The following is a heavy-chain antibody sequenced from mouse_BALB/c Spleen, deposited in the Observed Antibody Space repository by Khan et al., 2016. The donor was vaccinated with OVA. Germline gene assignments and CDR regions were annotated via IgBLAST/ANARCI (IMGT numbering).Heavy chain of an antibody. Sequence: QVQLKQSGAELVRPGVSVKISCKGSGYTFTDFTMHWVRQSHAMSLEWIGVISTYYGHATYNQKFKDKATMTVDKSSSTAYMELARLTSEDSAIXYCTRGGGGNRFAYWGQGTLVTGSA. CDR1: GYTFTDFT. CDR2: ISTYYGHA. J-gene: IGHJ3*01. CDR3: TRGGGGNRFAY. V-gene: IGHV1S137*01.